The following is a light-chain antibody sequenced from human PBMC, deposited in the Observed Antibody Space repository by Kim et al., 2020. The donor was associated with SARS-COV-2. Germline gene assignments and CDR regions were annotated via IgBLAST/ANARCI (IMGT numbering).Light chain of an antibody. CDR3: QSADSTDTFWV. V-gene: IGLV3-25*03. CDR1: GLPKQY. CDR2: EDT. J-gene: IGLJ3*02. Sequence: PGQEARSTISGDGLPKQYAYWFQQKPGQAPVVVIYEDTERPSGIPERFSGSTSGTTGTLTISGVQAEDEADYYCQSADSTDTFWVFGGGTQLTVL.